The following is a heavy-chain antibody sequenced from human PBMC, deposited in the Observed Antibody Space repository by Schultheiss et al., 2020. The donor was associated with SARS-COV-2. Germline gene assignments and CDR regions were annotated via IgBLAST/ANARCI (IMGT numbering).Heavy chain of an antibody. CDR3: ARGRANDYGDYYLLRAFDI. D-gene: IGHD4-17*01. CDR2: INHSGST. V-gene: IGHV4-34*01. J-gene: IGHJ3*02. Sequence: GSLRLSCAVYGGSFSGYYWSWIRQPPGKGLEWIGEINHSGSTYYNPSLKSRVTISVDTSKNQFSLKLSSVTAADTAVYYCARGRANDYGDYYLLRAFDIWGQGTMVTVSS. CDR1: GGSFSGYY.